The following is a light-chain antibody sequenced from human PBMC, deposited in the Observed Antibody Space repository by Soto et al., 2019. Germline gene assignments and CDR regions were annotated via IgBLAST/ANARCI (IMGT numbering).Light chain of an antibody. CDR1: QSVTTQ. J-gene: IGKJ1*01. CDR2: GAS. CDR3: QQSGGSTRT. Sequence: IVLTQSPGTLSLSPGERATLSCRASQSVTTQLAWYQQKPGQAPRLIIHGASSRATGVPDRITGSGSGTDFTLSISRLEPEDFAVYYCQQSGGSTRTLGQGTKVEIK. V-gene: IGKV3-20*01.